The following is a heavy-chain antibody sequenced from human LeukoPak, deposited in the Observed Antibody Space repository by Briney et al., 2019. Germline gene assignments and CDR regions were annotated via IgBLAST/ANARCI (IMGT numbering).Heavy chain of an antibody. J-gene: IGHJ3*02. D-gene: IGHD3-22*01. CDR3: ARIESSGSAIDI. Sequence: GGSLRLSCAASGFTFSDYYMTWIRQAPGKGLDCFSYISDTGDTTYYADSVKGRFTISRDNAKNSLYLQMNSLRAEDTALYYCARIESSGSAIDIWGQGTMVTVSS. CDR2: ISDTGDTT. CDR1: GFTFSDYY. V-gene: IGHV3-11*01.